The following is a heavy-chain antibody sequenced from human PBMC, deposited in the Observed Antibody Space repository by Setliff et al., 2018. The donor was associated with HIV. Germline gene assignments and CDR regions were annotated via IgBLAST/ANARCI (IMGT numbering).Heavy chain of an antibody. CDR1: GYTFTSHY. D-gene: IGHD3-3*01. Sequence: ASVKVSCKASGYTFTSHYIHWVRQAPGQGLEWMGWINVNNDATNYAQKFQGRVSMTRDTSISTAYMELGSLTSDDTAVYYCARNIDMHYDFWSAYDYWGQGALVTAPQ. V-gene: IGHV1-2*02. CDR2: INVNNDAT. CDR3: ARNIDMHYDFWSAYDY. J-gene: IGHJ4*02.